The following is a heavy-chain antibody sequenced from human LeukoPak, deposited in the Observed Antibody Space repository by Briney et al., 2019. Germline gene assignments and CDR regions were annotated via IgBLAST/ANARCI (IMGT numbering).Heavy chain of an antibody. CDR1: GFTFSSYA. D-gene: IGHD4-17*01. CDR2: ISYDGSNK. CDR3: AKDPNGDYIGAFDI. Sequence: GGSLRLSCAASGFTFSSYAMHWVRQAPGKGLEWVAVISYDGSNKYYADSVKGRFTISRDNSKNTLYLQMSSLRAEDTAVYYCAKDPNGDYIGAFDIWGQGTMVTVSS. J-gene: IGHJ3*02. V-gene: IGHV3-30-3*01.